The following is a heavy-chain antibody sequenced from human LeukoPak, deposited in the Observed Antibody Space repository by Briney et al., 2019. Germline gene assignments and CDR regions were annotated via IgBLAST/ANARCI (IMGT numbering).Heavy chain of an antibody. CDR3: ASIQSNKTGGWFDP. Sequence: VASVKVSCKVSGYTLTELSMHWVRQAPGKGLEWMGGFDPEDGETIYAQKFQGRVTMTEDTSTDTAYMELSSLRSEATAVYYCASIQSNKTGGWFDPWGQGTLVTVSS. D-gene: IGHD4-11*01. J-gene: IGHJ5*02. V-gene: IGHV1-24*01. CDR1: GYTLTELS. CDR2: FDPEDGET.